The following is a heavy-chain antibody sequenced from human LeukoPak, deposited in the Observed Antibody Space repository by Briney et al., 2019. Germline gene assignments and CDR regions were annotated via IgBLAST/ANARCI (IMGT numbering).Heavy chain of an antibody. CDR1: GYTFTSYD. CDR3: ARWPLVHWYFDL. D-gene: IGHD6-6*01. Sequence: ASVKVSCKASGYTFTSYDINWVRQATGQGLEWMGWMNPNSGNTGYAQKFQGRVTITRNTSISTAYMELSSLRSEDTAVYYCARWPLVHWYFDLWGRGTLVTVSS. CDR2: MNPNSGNT. V-gene: IGHV1-8*03. J-gene: IGHJ2*01.